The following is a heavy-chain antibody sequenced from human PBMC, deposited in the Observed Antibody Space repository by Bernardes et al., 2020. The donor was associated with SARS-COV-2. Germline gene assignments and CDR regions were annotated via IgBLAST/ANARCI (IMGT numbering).Heavy chain of an antibody. V-gene: IGHV3-30*18. CDR1: GFTFTTYG. CDR3: AKLEVSDSSGYPTPNYFDH. Sequence: GGSLRLSCAASGFTFTTYGMHWVRQAPGKGLEWVAVISFDGSIRHYADSVKGRFTISRDNSKNTLYLQMNSLRTEDTAVYFCAKLEVSDSSGYPTPNYFDHWVTGTLV. D-gene: IGHD3-22*01. CDR2: ISFDGSIR. J-gene: IGHJ4*02.